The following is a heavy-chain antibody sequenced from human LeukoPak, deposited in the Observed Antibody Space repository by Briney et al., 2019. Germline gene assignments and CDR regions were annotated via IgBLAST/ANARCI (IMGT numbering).Heavy chain of an antibody. J-gene: IGHJ4*02. CDR2: ISSSSSYI. D-gene: IGHD5-18*01. V-gene: IGHV3-21*01. Sequence: PGGSLRLSCAASGFTFSSYSMNWVRQAPGKGLEWVSSISSSSSYIYYADSAKGRFTISRDNAKNSLYLQMNSLRAEDTAVYYCARSARHTAMVLDYWGQGTLVTVSS. CDR1: GFTFSSYS. CDR3: ARSARHTAMVLDY.